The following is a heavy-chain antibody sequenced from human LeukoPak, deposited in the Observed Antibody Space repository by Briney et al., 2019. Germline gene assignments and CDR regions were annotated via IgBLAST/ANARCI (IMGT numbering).Heavy chain of an antibody. CDR2: ISSSSSYI. D-gene: IGHD3-10*01. V-gene: IGHV3-21*01. J-gene: IGHJ4*02. CDR3: ARGSYYYGSGSPHYFDY. Sequence: PGGSLRLSCAASGFTFSSYSMNWVRQAPGKGLEWVSSISSSSSYIYYADSVKGRFTISRDNAKNSLYLQMNSLRAEDTAVYYCARGSYYYGSGSPHYFDYWGQGTLVTVSS. CDR1: GFTFSSYS.